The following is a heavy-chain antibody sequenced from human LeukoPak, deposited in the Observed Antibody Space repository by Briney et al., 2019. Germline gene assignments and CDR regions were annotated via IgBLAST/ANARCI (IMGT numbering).Heavy chain of an antibody. CDR3: ARARLRGGYFDY. CDR1: GGSISSYY. V-gene: IGHV4-59*08. D-gene: IGHD2-15*01. Sequence: KPSETLSLTCTVSGGSISSYYWSWIRQPPGKGLEWIGYIYYSGSTNYNPSLKSRVTISVDTSMNQFSLKLSSVTAADTAVYYCARARLRGGYFDYWGQGTLVTVSS. CDR2: IYYSGST. J-gene: IGHJ4*02.